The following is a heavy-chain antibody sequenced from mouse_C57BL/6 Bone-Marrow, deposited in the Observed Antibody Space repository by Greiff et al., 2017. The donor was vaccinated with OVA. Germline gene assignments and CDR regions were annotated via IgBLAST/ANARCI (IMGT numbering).Heavy chain of an antibody. V-gene: IGHV1-50*01. J-gene: IGHJ1*03. CDR1: GYTFTSYW. CDR2: IDPSDSYT. D-gene: IGHD1-1*01. CDR3: ARDYGSSYGYFEV. Sequence: QVQLQQPGAELVKPGASVKLSCKASGYTFTSYWMQWVKQRPGQGLEWIGEIDPSDSYTNYNQKFKGKATLTVDTSSSTAYMQRSSLTSEDSAVYYCARDYGSSYGYFEVWGTGTTVTVSS.